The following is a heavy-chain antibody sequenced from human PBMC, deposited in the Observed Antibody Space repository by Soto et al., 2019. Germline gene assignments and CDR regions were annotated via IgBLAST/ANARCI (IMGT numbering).Heavy chain of an antibody. CDR1: TGYA. CDR3: AKDPSTGHADL. J-gene: IGHJ5*02. V-gene: IGHV3-23*01. D-gene: IGHD3-9*01. CDR2: ISPTGNT. Sequence: GALRLSCTALTGYAMSWVRRGPGKGLEWISTISPTGNTHYADSVEGRFTISRDDSKNTFYLQMNNLRADDTGVYYCAKDPSTGHADLWGQGTLVTVSS.